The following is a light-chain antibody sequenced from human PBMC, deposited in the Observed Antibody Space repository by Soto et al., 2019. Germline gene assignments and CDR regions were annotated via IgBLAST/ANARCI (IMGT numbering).Light chain of an antibody. CDR1: QSVTRY. J-gene: IGKJ4*01. CDR3: QQRSTWPLT. V-gene: IGKV3-11*01. Sequence: EIVLTQSPATLSLSPGERATLSRRASQSVTRYLAWYQQKPGQAPRLLIYDASNRATGVPARFSGSGSGTDFTLTISSLEPEDFAVYYCQQRSTWPLTFGGGTKVEIK. CDR2: DAS.